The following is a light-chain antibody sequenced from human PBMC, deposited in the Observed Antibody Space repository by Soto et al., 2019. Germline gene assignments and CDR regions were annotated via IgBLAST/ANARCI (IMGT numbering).Light chain of an antibody. V-gene: IGLV1-40*01. J-gene: IGLJ3*02. CDR3: QSHDSSLNSWV. CDR1: SSNIGAGYD. Sequence: QSVLTKPPSMSGAQGQRVTISCTGSSSNIGAGYDVHWYQHLPGTAPKLLIYGNTNRPSGVPDRFSGSKSGTSASLAITGLQAEDEADYYCQSHDSSLNSWVFGGGTKLTVL. CDR2: GNT.